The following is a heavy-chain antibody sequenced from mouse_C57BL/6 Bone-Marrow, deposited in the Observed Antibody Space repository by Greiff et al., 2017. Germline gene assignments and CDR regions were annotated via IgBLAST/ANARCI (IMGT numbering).Heavy chain of an antibody. CDR3: AREWAVVGYFDV. CDR1: GYTFTSYW. D-gene: IGHD1-1*01. Sequence: QVQLQQPGAELVMPGASVKLSCKASGYTFTSYWMHWVKQRPGQGLEWIGGIEPSDSYTNYNQKFKGKTTMTVDKSSSTAYMQLSSLTSEDSAVYYCAREWAVVGYFDVWGTGTTVTVSA. V-gene: IGHV1-69*01. J-gene: IGHJ1*03. CDR2: IEPSDSYT.